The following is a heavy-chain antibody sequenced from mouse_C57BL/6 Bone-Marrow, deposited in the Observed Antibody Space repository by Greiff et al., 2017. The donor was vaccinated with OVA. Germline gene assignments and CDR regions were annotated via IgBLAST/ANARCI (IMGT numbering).Heavy chain of an antibody. D-gene: IGHD4-1*02. CDR3: ARSFNWDVRYFDV. CDR2: IYPGDGDT. Sequence: VQLQQSGPELVKPGASVKISCKASGYAFSSSWMNWVKQRPGKGLEWIGRIYPGDGDTNYNGKFKGKATLTADKSSSTAYMQLSSLTSEDSAVYFCARSFNWDVRYFDVGGTGTTVTVSS. CDR1: GYAFSSSW. J-gene: IGHJ1*03. V-gene: IGHV1-82*01.